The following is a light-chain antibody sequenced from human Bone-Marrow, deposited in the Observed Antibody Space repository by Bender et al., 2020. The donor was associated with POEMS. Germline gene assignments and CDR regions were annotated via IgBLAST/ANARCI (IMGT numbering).Light chain of an antibody. CDR2: DVS. CDR3: TSYTRGDTYV. J-gene: IGLJ1*01. Sequence: QSALTQPASVSGSPGQSITIPCTGTSSDVGGYNYVSWYQQHPGKAPKLMIYDVSNRPSGVSNRFSGSKSGNTASLTISGLQAEDEADYYCTSYTRGDTYVFGTGTKVTVL. V-gene: IGLV2-14*03. CDR1: SSDVGGYNY.